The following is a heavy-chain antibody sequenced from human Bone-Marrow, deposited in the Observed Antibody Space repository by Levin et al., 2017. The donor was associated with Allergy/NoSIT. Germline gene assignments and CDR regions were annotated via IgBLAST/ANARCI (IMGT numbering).Heavy chain of an antibody. CDR2: FDPEDGET. D-gene: IGHD3-10*01. J-gene: IGHJ4*02. V-gene: IGHV1-24*01. CDR3: AILPFGELSYLNF. CDR1: GYTLPDLS. Sequence: GASVKVSCKVSGYTLPDLSLHWVRQAPGKGLEWMGGFDPEDGETVYAQEFQDRLTMSEDTSIDTSFMELTSLRSEDTAVYFCAILPFGELSYLNFWGQGTLVTVSS.